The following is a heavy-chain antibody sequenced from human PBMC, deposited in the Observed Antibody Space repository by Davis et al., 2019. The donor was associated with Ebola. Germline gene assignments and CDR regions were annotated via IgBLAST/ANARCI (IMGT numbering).Heavy chain of an antibody. D-gene: IGHD5-12*01. V-gene: IGHV3-53*01. CDR2: IYSGGST. CDR3: AKVLQATNILATTYYYYALDV. J-gene: IGHJ6*02. CDR1: GFTVSSNY. Sequence: GESLKISCAASGFTVSSNYMSWVRQAPGKGLEWVLVIYSGGSTYYADSVKGRFTISRDNSKNTLYLQMNRLRAEDTAVYYCAKVLQATNILATTYYYYALDVWGQGTTVTVS.